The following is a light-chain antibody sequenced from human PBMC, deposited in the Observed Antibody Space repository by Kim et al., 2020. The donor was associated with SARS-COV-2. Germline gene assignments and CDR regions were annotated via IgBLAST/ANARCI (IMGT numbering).Light chain of an antibody. CDR3: QSYDNSLSGYV. J-gene: IGLJ1*01. V-gene: IGLV1-40*01. CDR1: SSNIGAGYD. CDR2: ANA. Sequence: QRIIISCTGSSSNIGAGYDVLWYQQFPGTAPKLLIYANANWPSGVPDRFSGSKSGTSASLAITGLQAEDEADYFCQSYDNSLSGYVFATGTKVTVL.